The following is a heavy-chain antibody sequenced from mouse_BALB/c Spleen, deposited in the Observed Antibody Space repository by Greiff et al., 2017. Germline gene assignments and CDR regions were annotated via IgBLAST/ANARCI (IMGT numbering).Heavy chain of an antibody. CDR2: IWAGGST. J-gene: IGHJ3*01. CDR1: GFSLTSYG. D-gene: IGHD2-1*01. Sequence: QVQLQQSGPGLVAPSQSLSITCTVSGFSLTSYGVHWVRQPPGKGLEWLGVIWAGGSTNYNSALMSRLSISKDNSKSQVFLKMNSLQTDDTAMYYCAREGGNYDWFAYWGQGTLVTVSA. V-gene: IGHV2-9*02. CDR3: AREGGNYDWFAY.